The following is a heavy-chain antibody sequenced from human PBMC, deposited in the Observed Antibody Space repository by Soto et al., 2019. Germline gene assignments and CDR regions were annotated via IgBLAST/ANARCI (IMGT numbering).Heavy chain of an antibody. CDR3: ARVHYYDSSGFYL. CDR1: GFNLSSYS. V-gene: IGHV3-21*01. Sequence: WGSLRLSYSASGFNLSSYSMNLFRQPLGKGLDWVSSISSSSSYIYYGDSVKGRFTISRDNAKNSLYLKMNSLRAEDTATYYCARVHYYDSSGFYLWGQGTLVTVSS. D-gene: IGHD3-22*01. J-gene: IGHJ4*02. CDR2: ISSSSSYI.